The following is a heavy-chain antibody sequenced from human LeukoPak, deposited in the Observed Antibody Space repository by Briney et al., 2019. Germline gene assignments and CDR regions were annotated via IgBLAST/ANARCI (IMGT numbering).Heavy chain of an antibody. CDR1: GFTFSSYS. Sequence: GGSLRLSCAASGFTFSSYSMNWVRQAPGKGLEWVSSISSSSSYIYYADSVKGRFTISRDNAKNSLYLQMNSLRAEDTAVYFCARGVPSGVDYFDYWGQGTLVTVSS. CDR3: ARGVPSGVDYFDY. D-gene: IGHD6-19*01. CDR2: ISSSSSYI. J-gene: IGHJ4*02. V-gene: IGHV3-21*01.